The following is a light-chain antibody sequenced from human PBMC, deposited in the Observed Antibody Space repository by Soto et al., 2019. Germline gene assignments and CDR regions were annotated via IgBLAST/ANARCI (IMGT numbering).Light chain of an antibody. J-gene: IGLJ3*02. V-gene: IGLV9-49*01. CDR2: VGTGGIVG. CDR1: SGYSNYK. Sequence: QSVLTQPPSASASLGASVTLTWTLSSGYSNYKVDWYQQRPGKGPRFVMRVGTGGIVGSKGDGIPDRFSVLGSGLNRYLTIKNIQEEDESDYHCGADHGSGSNFVYVFGGGTQLTVL. CDR3: GADHGSGSNFVYV.